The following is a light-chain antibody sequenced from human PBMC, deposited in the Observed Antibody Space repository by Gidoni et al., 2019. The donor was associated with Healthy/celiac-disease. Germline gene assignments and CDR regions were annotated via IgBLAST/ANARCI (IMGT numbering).Light chain of an antibody. J-gene: IGKJ1*01. Sequence: DIQMTQSPSSLSASIGDRVTITCRASQRINTYLNWYQQKQGKAPKLLIYAASSLQSGVPSRFSGSGSGTDFTLTISSLQPEDFATYYCQQSFSTPGTFGHGTKVEIK. V-gene: IGKV1-39*01. CDR2: AAS. CDR3: QQSFSTPGT. CDR1: QRINTY.